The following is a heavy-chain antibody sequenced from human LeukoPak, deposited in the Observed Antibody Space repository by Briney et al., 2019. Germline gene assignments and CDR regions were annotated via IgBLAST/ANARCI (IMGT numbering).Heavy chain of an antibody. V-gene: IGHV3-23*01. CDR2: ISGSGGST. CDR1: GFTFSSYA. J-gene: IGHJ4*02. D-gene: IGHD3-22*01. Sequence: GGSLRLSCAASGFTFSSYAMSWVRQAPGKGLEWVSAISGSGGSTYYADSAKGRFTISRDNSKNTLYLQMNSLRAEDTAVYYCAKDSYYYDSSGYLFDYWGQGTLVTVSS. CDR3: AKDSYYYDSSGYLFDY.